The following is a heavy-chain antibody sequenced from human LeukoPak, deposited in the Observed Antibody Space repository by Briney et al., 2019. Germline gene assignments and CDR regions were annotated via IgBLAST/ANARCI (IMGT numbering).Heavy chain of an antibody. V-gene: IGHV4-39*01. Sequence: KPSETLSLTCTVSGDSISSGLYYWGWIRQPPGKGLEWIGTIYYSGSTHYNPFLKSRVTISIDISNNQFSLRLMSVTAADTAVYYCVRHPALRYDFWSGYSIDYWGQGTLATVSS. CDR1: GDSISSGLYY. D-gene: IGHD3-3*01. CDR3: VRHPALRYDFWSGYSIDY. J-gene: IGHJ4*02. CDR2: IYYSGST.